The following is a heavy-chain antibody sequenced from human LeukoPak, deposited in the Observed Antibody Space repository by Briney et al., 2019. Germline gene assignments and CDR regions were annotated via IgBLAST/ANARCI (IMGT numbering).Heavy chain of an antibody. CDR3: ARRLTQYDCFDP. J-gene: IGHJ5*02. CDR2: TYYRSTWYN. D-gene: IGHD2-2*01. V-gene: IGHV6-1*01. Sequence: SQTLSLTRAISGGSVSSNSVTWNWIRQSPSRGLEWLGRTYYRSTWYNDYAVSVRGRITVNPDTSKNQFSLHLNSVTPEDTAVYYCARRLTQYDCFDPWGQGIPVTVSS. CDR1: GGSVSSNSVT.